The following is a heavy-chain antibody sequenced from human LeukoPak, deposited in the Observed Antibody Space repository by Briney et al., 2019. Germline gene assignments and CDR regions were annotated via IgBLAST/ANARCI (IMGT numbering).Heavy chain of an antibody. J-gene: IGHJ4*02. CDR3: ARSPFLRGVITHFDS. CDR2: ISYGSRSI. V-gene: IGHV3-48*02. Sequence: GGSLRLSCAASGFTFKTYSMNWVRQAPGKGLEWISYISYGSRSIYYADSVKGRFTISRDDARNSLDLQLSNLRDGDTAVYYCARSPFLRGVITHFDSWGQGTLVTVSS. CDR1: GFTFKTYS. D-gene: IGHD3-10*01.